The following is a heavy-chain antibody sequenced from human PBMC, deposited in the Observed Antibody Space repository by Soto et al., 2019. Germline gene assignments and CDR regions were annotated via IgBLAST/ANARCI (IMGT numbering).Heavy chain of an antibody. CDR3: ARAAMITFGGVIVKNAFDI. D-gene: IGHD3-16*02. V-gene: IGHV3-13*01. CDR1: GFTFSSYD. J-gene: IGHJ3*02. CDR2: IGTAGDT. Sequence: GGSLRLSCAASGFTFSSYDMHWVRQATGKGLEWVSAIGTAGDTYYPGSVKGRFTISRENAKNSLYLQMNSLRAGDTAVYYCARAAMITFGGVIVKNAFDIWGQGTMVTVSS.